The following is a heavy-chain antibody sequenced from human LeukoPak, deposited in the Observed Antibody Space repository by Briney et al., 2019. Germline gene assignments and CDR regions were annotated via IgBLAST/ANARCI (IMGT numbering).Heavy chain of an antibody. CDR2: TNSDGSTT. V-gene: IGHV3-74*01. CDR3: ARGKIYCSSTSCLGDYGMDV. D-gene: IGHD2-2*01. CDR1: GFTFSSYW. Sequence: GGFLRLSCAASGFTFSSYWMRLVRQAPGKGLLWLSRTNSDGSTTSYADSVKGRFTISRDNAKNTLYLQMNSLRAEDTAVYCCARGKIYCSSTSCLGDYGMDVWGKGTTVTVSS. J-gene: IGHJ6*04.